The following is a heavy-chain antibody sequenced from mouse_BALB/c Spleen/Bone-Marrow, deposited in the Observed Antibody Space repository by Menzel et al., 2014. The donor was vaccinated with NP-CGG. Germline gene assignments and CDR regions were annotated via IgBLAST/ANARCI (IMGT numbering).Heavy chain of an antibody. CDR3: ARKYDYYYAMDY. CDR2: IDTSDSYT. J-gene: IGHJ4*01. V-gene: IGHV1-69*01. Sequence: QVQLQQSGAELVMPGASVKMSCKASGYTFTDYWMHWVKQRPGQGLGWIGAIDTSDSYTSYNQKFKGKATLTVDESSSTAYMQLSSLTSEDSAVYYCARKYDYYYAMDYWGQGTSVTDSS. CDR1: GYTFTDYW. D-gene: IGHD2-4*01.